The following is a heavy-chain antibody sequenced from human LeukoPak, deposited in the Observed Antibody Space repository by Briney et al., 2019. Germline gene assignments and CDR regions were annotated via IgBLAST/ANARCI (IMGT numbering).Heavy chain of an antibody. V-gene: IGHV4-34*01. CDR3: ARASYYDSSGYYYYFDY. CDR2: INHSGST. J-gene: IGHJ4*02. D-gene: IGHD3-22*01. Sequence: SETLSLTCAVYGGSFSGYYWSWIRQPPGKGLEWIGEINHSGSTNYNPSLKSRVTISVDKSKNQFSLKLSSVTAADTAVYYCARASYYDSSGYYYYFDYWGQGTLVTVSS. CDR1: GGSFSGYY.